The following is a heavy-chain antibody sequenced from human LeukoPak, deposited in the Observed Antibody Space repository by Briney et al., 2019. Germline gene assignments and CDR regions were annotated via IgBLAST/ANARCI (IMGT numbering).Heavy chain of an antibody. Sequence: ASVKVSCKVSGYTLTELSMHWARQAPGKGLEWMGGFDPEDGETIYAQKFQGRVTMTEDTSTDTAYMELSSLRSEDTAVYYCATAPTGEAVAGTRFDYWGQGTLVTVSS. CDR1: GYTLTELS. CDR2: FDPEDGET. CDR3: ATAPTGEAVAGTRFDY. J-gene: IGHJ4*02. V-gene: IGHV1-24*01. D-gene: IGHD6-19*01.